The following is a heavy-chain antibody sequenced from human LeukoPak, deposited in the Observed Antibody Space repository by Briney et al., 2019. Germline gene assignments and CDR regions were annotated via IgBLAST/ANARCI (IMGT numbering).Heavy chain of an antibody. CDR2: IYYSGST. V-gene: IGHV4-39*07. CDR1: GGSISSSSYY. CDR3: ARAKSRYDFWSGYYANYFDY. D-gene: IGHD3-3*01. J-gene: IGHJ4*02. Sequence: SETLSLTCTVSGGSISSSSYYWGWIRQPPGKGLEWIGSIYYSGSTYYNPSLKSRVTISVDTSKNQFSLKLSSVTAADTAVYYCARAKSRYDFWSGYYANYFDYWGQGTLVTVSS.